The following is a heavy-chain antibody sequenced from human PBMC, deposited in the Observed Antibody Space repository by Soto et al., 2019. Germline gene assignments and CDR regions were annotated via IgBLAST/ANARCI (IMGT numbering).Heavy chain of an antibody. J-gene: IGHJ5*02. CDR3: ARRGSGGWFDP. Sequence: EVQLLESGGGLVQPGGSLRLSCAASGFTFSSYAMSWVGQAPEKGLEWVSVISGSGDSTYYADSVKGRFTISRDNSKNTLYLQMNSLRAEDTAVYYCARRGSGGWFDPWGQGTLVSVSS. D-gene: IGHD3-16*01. V-gene: IGHV3-23*01. CDR1: GFTFSSYA. CDR2: ISGSGDST.